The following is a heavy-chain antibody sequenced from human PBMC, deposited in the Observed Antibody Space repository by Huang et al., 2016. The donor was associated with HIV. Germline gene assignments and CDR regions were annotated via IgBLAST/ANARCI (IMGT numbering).Heavy chain of an antibody. V-gene: IGHV1-2*02. CDR2: IKPKGGGT. CDR3: ARDWSFGSSTSPAD. D-gene: IGHD6-6*01. Sequence: QVQLVQSGAEVKNPGASVRVSCKASGYTFTDSNIHWVRQAPGKGLGWVGWIKPKGGGTIYAPRVQGRITMTRDTTISTVHMDLRRIQSDDTAAYFCARDWSFGSSTSPADWGQGTLVTVSS. CDR1: GYTFTDSN. J-gene: IGHJ4*02.